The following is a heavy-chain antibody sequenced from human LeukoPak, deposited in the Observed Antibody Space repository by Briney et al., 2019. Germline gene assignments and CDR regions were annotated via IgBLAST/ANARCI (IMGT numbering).Heavy chain of an antibody. CDR1: GFTFSSFN. Sequence: GGSLRLSCAASGFTFSSFNMNWVRQAPGKGLEWVSYISSSSSTIYYADSVKGRFTVSRDNAKNSLYLQMNSLRAEDTAVYYCVKHYGGTYYKGHIVFDYWGQGTLVSVS. V-gene: IGHV3-48*04. D-gene: IGHD1-26*01. CDR3: VKHYGGTYYKGHIVFDY. CDR2: ISSSSSTI. J-gene: IGHJ4*02.